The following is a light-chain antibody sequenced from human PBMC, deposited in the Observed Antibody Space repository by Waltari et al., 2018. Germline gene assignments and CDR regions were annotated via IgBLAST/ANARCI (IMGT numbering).Light chain of an antibody. V-gene: IGKV1-39*01. Sequence: DIQMTQSPSSLSASVGDRVTITCRASQTVTNYLNWYHQKPGEAPELLISAASSLQSGVPSRFSGSGSGTDFTLSISSLQPEDFATYYCQQTYDTPWTFGQGTKVEFK. CDR2: AAS. CDR1: QTVTNY. J-gene: IGKJ1*01. CDR3: QQTYDTPWT.